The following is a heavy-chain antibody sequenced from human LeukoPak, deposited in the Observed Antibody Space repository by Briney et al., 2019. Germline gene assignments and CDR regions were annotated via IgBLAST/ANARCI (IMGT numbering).Heavy chain of an antibody. J-gene: IGHJ3*02. D-gene: IGHD3-16*01. CDR2: ISGSGGST. CDR3: AREPLDGVDAFDI. Sequence: GGSLRLSCAASGFTFSSYAMSWVRQAPGKGLEWVSAISGSGGSTYYADSVKGRFTISRDNAKKSLYLQMNSLRDEDTAVYYCAREPLDGVDAFDIWGQGQWSPSLQ. CDR1: GFTFSSYA. V-gene: IGHV3-23*01.